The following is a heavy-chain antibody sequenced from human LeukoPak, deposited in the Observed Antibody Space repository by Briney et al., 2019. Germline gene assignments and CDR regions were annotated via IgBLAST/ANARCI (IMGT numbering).Heavy chain of an antibody. V-gene: IGHV4-59*01. D-gene: IGHD6-19*01. CDR2: IYYSGST. J-gene: IGHJ4*02. CDR3: ARSASSSGWFDFDY. CDR1: GGSISSYY. Sequence: SETLSLTCTVSGGSISSYYWSWIRQPPGKGLEWIGYIYYSGSTNYNPSLKSRVTISVDTSKNQSSLKLSSVTAADTAVYYCARSASSSGWFDFDYWGQRTLVTVSS.